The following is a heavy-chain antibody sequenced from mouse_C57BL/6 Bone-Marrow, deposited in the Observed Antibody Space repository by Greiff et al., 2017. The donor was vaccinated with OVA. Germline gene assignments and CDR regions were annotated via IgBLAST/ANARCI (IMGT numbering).Heavy chain of an antibody. CDR1: GFSLSTSGMG. Sequence: QVQLQQSGPGILQSSQTLSLTCSFSGFSLSTSGMGVSWIRQPSGKGLEWLAHIYWDDDKRYNPSLKSRLTISKDTSRNQVFLKITSVDTADTATYYCARSLHYYGSSYHSWFAYWGQGTLVTVSA. D-gene: IGHD1-1*01. J-gene: IGHJ3*01. CDR3: ARSLHYYGSSYHSWFAY. CDR2: IYWDDDK. V-gene: IGHV8-12*01.